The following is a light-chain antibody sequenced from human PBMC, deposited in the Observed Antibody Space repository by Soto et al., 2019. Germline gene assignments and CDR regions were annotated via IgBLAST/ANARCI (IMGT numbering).Light chain of an antibody. Sequence: EIVMTQSPATLSVSPGERATLSCRASQSVSSNLAWYQQKPGQAPRILIYGASTRATGIPARFSGSGSGTEFTLTISSLQSEDFAVYYCQQYNNWPPLTFGGGTKLEIK. V-gene: IGKV3-15*01. CDR3: QQYNNWPPLT. CDR2: GAS. CDR1: QSVSSN. J-gene: IGKJ4*01.